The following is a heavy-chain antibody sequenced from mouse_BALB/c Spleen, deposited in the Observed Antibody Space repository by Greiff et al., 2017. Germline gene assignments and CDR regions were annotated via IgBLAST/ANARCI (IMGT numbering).Heavy chain of an antibody. Sequence: VQLVESGPGLVAPSQSLSITCTVSGFSLTSYGVHWVRQPPGKGLEWLGVIWAGGSTNYNSALMSRLSISKDNSKSQVFLKMNSLQTDDTAMYYCAREEAPYYAMDYWGQGTSVTVSS. CDR1: GFSLTSYG. V-gene: IGHV2-9*02. J-gene: IGHJ4*01. CDR3: AREEAPYYAMDY. D-gene: IGHD1-3*01. CDR2: IWAGGST.